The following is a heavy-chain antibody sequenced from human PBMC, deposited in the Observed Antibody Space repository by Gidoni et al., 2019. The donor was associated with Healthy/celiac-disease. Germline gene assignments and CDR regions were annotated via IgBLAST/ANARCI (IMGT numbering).Heavy chain of an antibody. Sequence: QVQLQESGPGLVKPSGTLSLTCAVSGGSISSSNWWSWVRQPPGKGLEWIGEIYHSGRTNYNPSLKRRVTISVDKSKNQFSLKLSSMTAADTAVYYCAREDRVTDAFDIWGQGTMVTVSS. V-gene: IGHV4-4*02. CDR2: IYHSGRT. J-gene: IGHJ3*02. D-gene: IGHD2-21*02. CDR1: GGSISSSNW. CDR3: AREDRVTDAFDI.